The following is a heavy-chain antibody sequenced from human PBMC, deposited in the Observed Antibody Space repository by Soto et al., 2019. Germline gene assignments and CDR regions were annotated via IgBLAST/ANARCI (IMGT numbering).Heavy chain of an antibody. J-gene: IGHJ6*02. CDR3: AREYLSSGTTGIPIYYGMDV. Sequence: QVQLQESGPGLVKPSQTLSLTCTVSGGSISRGGYYWSWIRQHPGKGLEWIGSIYYSGSTYYNPSLKSRVTISVDTSKNQFSRKLSSVTAADTAVYYCAREYLSSGTTGIPIYYGMDVWGQGTTVTVSS. V-gene: IGHV4-31*03. CDR1: GGSISRGGYY. CDR2: IYYSGST. D-gene: IGHD1-7*01.